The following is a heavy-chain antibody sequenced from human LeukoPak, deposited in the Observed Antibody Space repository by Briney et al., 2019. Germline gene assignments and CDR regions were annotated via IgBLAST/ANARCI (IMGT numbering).Heavy chain of an antibody. J-gene: IGHJ4*02. CDR1: GFTFSAYS. V-gene: IGHV3-48*01. D-gene: IGHD3-10*01. CDR3: AKVMTRTMVRGVPPSDY. CDR2: IGSSSSPI. Sequence: GGSLRLSCAASGFTFSAYSMNWVRQAPEKGLEWVSYIGSSSSPIYYADSVKGRFTISRDNAKNTLYLQMNSLRAEDTAVYYCAKVMTRTMVRGVPPSDYWGQGTLVTVSS.